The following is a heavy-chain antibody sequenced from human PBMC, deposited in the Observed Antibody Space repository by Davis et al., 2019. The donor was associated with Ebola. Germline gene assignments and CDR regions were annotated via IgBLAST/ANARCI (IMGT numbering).Heavy chain of an antibody. V-gene: IGHV5-51*01. Sequence: GESLKISCKGSGYSFTSYWIAWVRQVPGKGLEWMGVIYPGDSDTRYSPSLQGQVTMSADKSINTAYLQWTSLKASDTAMYYCARHWGNWNYEDPPEFDFWGQGTLVTVSS. CDR3: ARHWGNWNYEDPPEFDF. J-gene: IGHJ4*02. D-gene: IGHD1-7*01. CDR1: GYSFTSYW. CDR2: IYPGDSDT.